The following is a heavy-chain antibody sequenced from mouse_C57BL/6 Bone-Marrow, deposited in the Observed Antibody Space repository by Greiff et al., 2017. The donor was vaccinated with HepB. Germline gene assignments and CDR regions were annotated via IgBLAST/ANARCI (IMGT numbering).Heavy chain of an antibody. D-gene: IGHD1-1*01. J-gene: IGHJ1*03. CDR1: GFTFTDYY. V-gene: IGHV7-3*01. CDR3: ARYKSSYWYFDV. CDR2: IRNKANGYTT. Sequence: DVMLVESGGGLVQPGGSLSLSCAASGFTFTDYYMSWVRQPPGKALEWLGFIRNKANGYTTEYSASVKGRFTISRDNSQSILYLKMNALRAEDSATYYCARYKSSYWYFDVWGTGTTVTVSS.